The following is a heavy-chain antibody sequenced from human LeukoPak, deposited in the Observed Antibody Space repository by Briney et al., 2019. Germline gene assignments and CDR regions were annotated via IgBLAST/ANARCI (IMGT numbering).Heavy chain of an antibody. V-gene: IGHV3-33*01. CDR3: ARDKRIAAAGTLDY. CDR1: GFTFSSYG. Sequence: GGSLRLSCAASGFTFSSYGMHWARQAPGKGLEWVAVIWYDGSNKYYADSVEGRFTISRDNSKNTLYLQMNSLRAEDTAVYYCARDKRIAAAGTLDYWGQGTLVTVSS. J-gene: IGHJ4*02. D-gene: IGHD6-13*01. CDR2: IWYDGSNK.